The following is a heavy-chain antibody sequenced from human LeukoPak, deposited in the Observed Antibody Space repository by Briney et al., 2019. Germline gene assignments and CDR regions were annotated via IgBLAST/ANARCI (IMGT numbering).Heavy chain of an antibody. CDR2: IYYSGST. CDR1: GGSISSYY. D-gene: IGHD3-3*01. CDR3: ARGYDFWSV. V-gene: IGHV4-59*01. J-gene: IGHJ4*02. Sequence: SETLSLTCTVSGGSISSYYWSWIRQPPGKGLEWIGNIYYSGSTNYNPSLKSRVIISVDTSKNQFSLKLGSVTAADTAVYYCARGYDFWSVWGQGTLVTVSS.